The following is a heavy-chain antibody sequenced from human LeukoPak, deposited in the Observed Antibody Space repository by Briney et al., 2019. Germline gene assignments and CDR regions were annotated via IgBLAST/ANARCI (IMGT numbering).Heavy chain of an antibody. Sequence: GGSLRLSCAASGFTFSSYAMHWVRQAPGKGLEWVAVISYDGSNKYYADSVKGRFTISRDDTKRSLYLQMNSLRVEDTAVYYCAKVAKYYYGSETYYFFEHWGQGTPVTASS. V-gene: IGHV3-30*04. CDR1: GFTFSSYA. CDR2: ISYDGSNK. J-gene: IGHJ4*02. D-gene: IGHD3-10*01. CDR3: AKVAKYYYGSETYYFFEH.